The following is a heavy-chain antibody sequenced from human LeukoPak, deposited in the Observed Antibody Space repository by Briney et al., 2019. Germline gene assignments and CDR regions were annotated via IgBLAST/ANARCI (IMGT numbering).Heavy chain of an antibody. V-gene: IGHV1-2*02. CDR1: VYTFTGYF. CDR2: LNPSSGAT. Sequence: ASVKVSCKASVYTFTGYFIHWVRQARGKGLEWMGWLNPSSGATNYAQNFQGRVTLTREMSISTAYMEVSRLLSDDTAVYYCARVTYDRSGYYNGIPYWGQGTLVIVSS. D-gene: IGHD3-22*01. CDR3: ARVTYDRSGYYNGIPY. J-gene: IGHJ4*02.